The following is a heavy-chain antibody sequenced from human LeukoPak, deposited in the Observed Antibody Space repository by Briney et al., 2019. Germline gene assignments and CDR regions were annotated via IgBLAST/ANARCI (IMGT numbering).Heavy chain of an antibody. CDR3: ASSNYYDSSPFDY. D-gene: IGHD3-22*01. Sequence: GGSLRLSCAASGFTFSDYSMNWVRQAPGKGLEWVAVISYDGSNKYYADSVKGRFTISRDNSKNTLYLQMNSLRAEDTAVYYCASSNYYDSSPFDYWGQGTLVTVSS. CDR1: GFTFSDYS. V-gene: IGHV3-30*03. J-gene: IGHJ4*02. CDR2: ISYDGSNK.